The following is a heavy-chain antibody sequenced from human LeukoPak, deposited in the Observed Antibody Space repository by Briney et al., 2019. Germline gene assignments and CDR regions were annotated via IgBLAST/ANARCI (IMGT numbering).Heavy chain of an antibody. V-gene: IGHV3-48*01. CDR1: GFTFSSYS. CDR3: AKGGPYDILTGKNVFDI. Sequence: PGGSLRLSCAASGFTFSSYSMNWVRQAPGKGLEWLSYISSSGSTIYYADSVKGRFTISRDNAKNSLYLQINNLRAEDTAVYYCAKGGPYDILTGKNVFDIWGQGTTVTVSS. J-gene: IGHJ3*02. D-gene: IGHD3-9*01. CDR2: ISSSGSTI.